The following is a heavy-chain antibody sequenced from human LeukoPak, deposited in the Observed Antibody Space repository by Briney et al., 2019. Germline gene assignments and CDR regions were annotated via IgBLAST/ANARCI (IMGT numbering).Heavy chain of an antibody. CDR2: ISGSGGST. J-gene: IGHJ4*02. CDR3: AEVQQQLIDY. Sequence: PGGSLRLPCAPSGFTFSSYAMSWVHQAPGEGRVWVSAISGSGGSTYYADSVKGWFSISRDNSKNTLYLQMNSLRAEDTAVYYCAEVQQQLIDYWGQGTLVTVSS. V-gene: IGHV3-23*01. D-gene: IGHD6-13*01. CDR1: GFTFSSYA.